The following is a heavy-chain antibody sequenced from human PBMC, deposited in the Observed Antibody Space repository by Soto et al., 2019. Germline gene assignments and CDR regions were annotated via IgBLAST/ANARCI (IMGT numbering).Heavy chain of an antibody. CDR3: AREASSVISLDY. V-gene: IGHV1-2*02. CDR2: FNPNSGDT. D-gene: IGHD2-21*01. Sequence: ASVKVSCKASGYIFTAYSMHWVRQAPGQGLEWVGWFNPNSGDTIYAQKFQGRVTLTRDTSISAAYMELYSLRSDDTAVYYCAREASSVISLDYWGQGTLVTVSS. J-gene: IGHJ4*02. CDR1: GYIFTAYS.